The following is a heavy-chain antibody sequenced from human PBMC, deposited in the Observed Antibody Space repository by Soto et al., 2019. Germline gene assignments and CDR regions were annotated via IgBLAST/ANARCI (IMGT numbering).Heavy chain of an antibody. J-gene: IGHJ5*02. D-gene: IGHD7-27*01. Sequence: GRTVTLSCVASGFTGSNSSMSWDRQAPGKRLEWVSIIYSVGKTYYADSVKGRFTIYRDNTKNTLFLQMNSLIAEDTAVYYCASFNLTGNWFDPWAQGT. CDR3: ASFNLTGNWFDP. CDR1: GFTGSNSS. V-gene: IGHV3-53*01. CDR2: IYSVGKT.